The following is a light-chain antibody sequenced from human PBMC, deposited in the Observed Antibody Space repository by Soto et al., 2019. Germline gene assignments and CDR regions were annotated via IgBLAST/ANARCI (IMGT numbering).Light chain of an antibody. CDR1: QSISSW. Sequence: DIQMTQSPSTLSASVGDRVTITCRASQSISSWLAWYQQEPGKAPKLLIYDASSLESGVPSRFSGSGSGTEFTLTISSLQPDDFATYYCQQLNSYPLTFGQGTRLEI. CDR2: DAS. V-gene: IGKV1-5*01. J-gene: IGKJ5*01. CDR3: QQLNSYPLT.